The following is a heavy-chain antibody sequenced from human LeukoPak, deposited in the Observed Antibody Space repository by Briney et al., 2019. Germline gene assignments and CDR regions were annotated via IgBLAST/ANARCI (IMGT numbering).Heavy chain of an antibody. J-gene: IGHJ4*02. V-gene: IGHV3-23*01. CDR2: ISGSGGST. CDR1: GFTFSSYA. D-gene: IGHD6-19*01. Sequence: QPGGSLRLSCAASGFTFSSYAMSWVRQAPGKGLEWVSAISGSGGSTYYADSVKGRFTISRDNSKNTLYLQMNSLRAEDTAVYYCASVIAVAGLFDYWGQGTLVTVSS. CDR3: ASVIAVAGLFDY.